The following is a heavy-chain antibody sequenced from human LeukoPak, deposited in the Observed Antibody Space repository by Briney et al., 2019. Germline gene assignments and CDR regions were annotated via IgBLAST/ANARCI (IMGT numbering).Heavy chain of an antibody. V-gene: IGHV1-2*02. D-gene: IGHD3-3*01. Sequence: EASVKVSCKASGYTFTGYYMHWVRQAPGQGLEWMGWINPNSGGTNYAQKFQGRVTMTRDTSISTAYMELSRLRSDDTAVYYCARGFGSGYYESFGYYYYMDVWGKGTTVTISS. CDR3: ARGFGSGYYESFGYYYYMDV. J-gene: IGHJ6*03. CDR2: INPNSGGT. CDR1: GYTFTGYY.